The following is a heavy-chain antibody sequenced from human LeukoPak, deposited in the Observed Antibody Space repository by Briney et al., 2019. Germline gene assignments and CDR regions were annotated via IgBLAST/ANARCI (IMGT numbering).Heavy chain of an antibody. CDR1: GLSVSINY. J-gene: IGHJ4*02. V-gene: IGHV3-66*01. Sequence: PGGSLRLSCAAAGLSVSINYMSWDRQAQGEGLEWVSVICSGGSTYYADAVKGRFTISRDNSKNTLYLQMNSLRAEDKAMYYCVREEWFGGPEYWGQGTLVTVSS. CDR3: VREEWFGGPEY. CDR2: ICSGGST. D-gene: IGHD3-10*01.